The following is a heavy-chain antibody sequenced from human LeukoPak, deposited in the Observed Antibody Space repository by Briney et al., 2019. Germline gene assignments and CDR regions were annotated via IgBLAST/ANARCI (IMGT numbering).Heavy chain of an antibody. CDR1: GGTFSSYA. CDR2: IIPIFGTA. J-gene: IGHJ4*02. D-gene: IGHD1-26*01. V-gene: IGHV1-69*01. CDR3: ARLIVGASPGGGDY. Sequence: GSSVKVSCKASGGTFSSYAISWVRQAPGQGLEWMGGIIPIFGTANYAQKFQGRVTITADESTSTAYMELSSLRSEDTAVYYCARLIVGASPGGGDYWGQGTLVTVSS.